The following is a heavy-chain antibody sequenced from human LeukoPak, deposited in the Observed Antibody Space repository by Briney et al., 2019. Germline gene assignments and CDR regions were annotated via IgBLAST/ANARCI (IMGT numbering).Heavy chain of an antibody. Sequence: KPSGTLSLTCAVSGGSISSSNWWSWVRQPPGKGLEWIGEIYHSGSTNYNPSLKSRVTISVDTSKNQFSLKLSSVTAADTAVYYCARRGIAVAGNFDYWGQGTLVTVSS. CDR1: GGSISSSNW. V-gene: IGHV4-4*02. J-gene: IGHJ4*02. CDR3: ARRGIAVAGNFDY. D-gene: IGHD6-19*01. CDR2: IYHSGST.